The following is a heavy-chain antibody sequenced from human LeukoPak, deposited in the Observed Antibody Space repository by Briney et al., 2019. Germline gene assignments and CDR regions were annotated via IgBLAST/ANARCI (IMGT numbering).Heavy chain of an antibody. CDR2: ISGSGGST. CDR1: GFTFSSYA. V-gene: IGHV3-23*01. CDR3: AKGSHCSSTSCPPGGWFDP. D-gene: IGHD2-2*01. J-gene: IGHJ5*02. Sequence: PGGSLRLSCAASGFTFSSYAMSWVRQAPGKGLEWVSAISGSGGSTYYADSVKGRFTISRDNSKNTLYLQMNSLRAEDTAVYYCAKGSHCSSTSCPPGGWFDPWGQGTLVTVSS.